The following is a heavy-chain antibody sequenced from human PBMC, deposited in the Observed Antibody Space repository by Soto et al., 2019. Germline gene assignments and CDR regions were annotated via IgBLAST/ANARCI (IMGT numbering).Heavy chain of an antibody. CDR2: IGSSSSPV. J-gene: IGHJ5*02. CDR1: GFTFSHYE. V-gene: IGHV3-48*03. Sequence: PGGSLRLSCVASGFTFSHYEMNWVRQVPGKGLEWVSYIGSSSSPVDYADSVKGRFTISRDNAKNSLYLQMNSLRAKDTAVYYCARSWGVVCSSNRCYSPWLDPWGQGTQVTVSS. D-gene: IGHD2-2*01. CDR3: ARSWGVVCSSNRCYSPWLDP.